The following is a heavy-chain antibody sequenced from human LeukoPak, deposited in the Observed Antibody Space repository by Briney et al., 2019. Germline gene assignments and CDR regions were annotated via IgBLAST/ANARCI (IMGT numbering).Heavy chain of an antibody. CDR2: IKKDESEK. D-gene: IGHD5-24*01. Sequence: QPGGSLRLSCAVSGFTFSNYWMGWVRQAPGKGLEWVANIKKDESEKYYVDSVKGRFTVSRDDAKESLYLQMNSQRDEDTAMYCCARGPRDGYTYSYYFDYWGQGSLVTVSS. V-gene: IGHV3-7*01. J-gene: IGHJ4*02. CDR1: GFTFSNYW. CDR3: ARGPRDGYTYSYYFDY.